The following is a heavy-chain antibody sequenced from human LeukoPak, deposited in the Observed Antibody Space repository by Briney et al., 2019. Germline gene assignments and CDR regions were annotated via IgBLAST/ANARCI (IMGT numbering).Heavy chain of an antibody. CDR1: GGTLSGSY. Sequence: PSETLSLTCAVYGGTLSGSYWTWIRQSPGKGLEWIGDVDPRGVTNYSPSLKSRLTISIDTPQNRFTLRLTSVTAADTAVYFCATYGMATIYFQSWGQGDLVIVSS. CDR2: VDPRGVT. CDR3: ATYGMATIYFQS. D-gene: IGHD5-24*01. J-gene: IGHJ4*02. V-gene: IGHV4-34*08.